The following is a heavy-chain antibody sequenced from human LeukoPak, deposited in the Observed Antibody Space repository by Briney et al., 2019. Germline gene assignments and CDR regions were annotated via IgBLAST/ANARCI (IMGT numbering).Heavy chain of an antibody. V-gene: IGHV4-4*02. Sequence: SETLSLTCAVSGGSISSSNWWSWVRQPPGKGLEWIGEIYHSGSTNYNPSLKSRVTISVDTSKNQFSLKLSSVTAADTAVYYCARDRVRGNSNPFFDYWGQGTLVTVSS. J-gene: IGHJ4*02. CDR2: IYHSGST. CDR3: ARDRVRGNSNPFFDY. CDR1: GGSISSSNW. D-gene: IGHD4-11*01.